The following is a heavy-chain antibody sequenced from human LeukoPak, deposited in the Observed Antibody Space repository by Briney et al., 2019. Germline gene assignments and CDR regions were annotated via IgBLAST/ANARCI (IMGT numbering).Heavy chain of an antibody. CDR2: MNPNSGNT. CDR1: AYTFTSYD. Sequence: ASVTVSFKASAYTFTSYDINWVRQATGQGRKWMGWMNPNSGNTGYAQKFQGRVTMTRNTSISTAYMELSSLRSEDTAVYYCARGREVTQGLADYWGQGTLVTVSS. D-gene: IGHD2-21*02. V-gene: IGHV1-8*01. J-gene: IGHJ4*02. CDR3: ARGREVTQGLADY.